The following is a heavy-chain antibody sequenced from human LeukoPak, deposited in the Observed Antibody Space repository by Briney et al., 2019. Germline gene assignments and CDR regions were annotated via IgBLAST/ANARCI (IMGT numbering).Heavy chain of an antibody. D-gene: IGHD5-24*01. J-gene: IGHJ4*02. V-gene: IGHV3-74*01. Sequence: RGSLRLSCAASGFTFNTYYMHWVRQAPGKGLVWVSRIDSDGRSTSYADSVKGRFSVSRDNAKNTLYLQMNSLRAEDTAVYYCARDRDGYNYWGQGTLVTVSS. CDR3: ARDRDGYNY. CDR2: IDSDGRST. CDR1: GFTFNTYY.